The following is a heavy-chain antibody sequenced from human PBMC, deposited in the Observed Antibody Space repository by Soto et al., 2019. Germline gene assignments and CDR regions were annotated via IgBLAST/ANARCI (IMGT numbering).Heavy chain of an antibody. J-gene: IGHJ4*02. D-gene: IGHD2-8*01. V-gene: IGHV4-61*01. CDR3: ARGAPLMAPGDY. CDR2: IYYTGST. CDR1: GGSVRGGSYY. Sequence: QVQLQESGPGLVKPSETLSLTCTVSGGSVRGGSYYWSWIRHPPGERLEWIGYIYYTGSTNYNPSLKSRVTISIDTSKNQFSLRLSSVTAADTAIYYCARGAPLMAPGDYWGQGTLVTDSS.